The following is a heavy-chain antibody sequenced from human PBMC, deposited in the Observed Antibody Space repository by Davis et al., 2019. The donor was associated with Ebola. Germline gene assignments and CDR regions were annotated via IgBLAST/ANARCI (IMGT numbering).Heavy chain of an antibody. CDR1: GFTFSDYG. D-gene: IGHD3-10*01. V-gene: IGHV3-30*18. Sequence: GESLKISCEASGFTFSDYGIHWVRQVPGKGLEWVAVISYDGSLKYYVDSVNGRFISSRDSSRNTVYLHINSLRPEDTALYFCVKETDARSSGSYDHWGQGILVTVSS. CDR3: VKETDARSSGSYDH. CDR2: ISYDGSLK. J-gene: IGHJ1*01.